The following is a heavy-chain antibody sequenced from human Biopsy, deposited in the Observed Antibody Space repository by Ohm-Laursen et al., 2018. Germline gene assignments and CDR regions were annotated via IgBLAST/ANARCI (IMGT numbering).Heavy chain of an antibody. CDR2: ISYTGCT. D-gene: IGHD2/OR15-2a*01. V-gene: IGHV4-59*01. J-gene: IGHJ6*02. CDR3: ARAKNSTGWPDYYFYGMDV. CDR1: GGSISSDY. Sequence: SETLSLTCTVSGGSISSDYWSWIRQTPGKGLEWIGYISYTGCTNYNPSLKGRVTISVDTSKNQFSLRLNSVTAADTAVYYCARAKNSTGWPDYYFYGMDVWGQGTPVTVSS.